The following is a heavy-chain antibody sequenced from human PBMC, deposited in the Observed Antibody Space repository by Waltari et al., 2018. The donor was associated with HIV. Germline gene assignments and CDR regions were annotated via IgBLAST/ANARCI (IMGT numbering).Heavy chain of an antibody. J-gene: IGHJ6*02. V-gene: IGHV4-59*08. D-gene: IGHD3-3*01. CDR3: ARHELSVYYKIYYYCMDV. Sequence: QVHLQESGPGLVKPSETLSLTCNISGGSISSYYWNWIRQPPGKGLEWIGNIFFSGSTSCHPPPKSRVTIALDTSKKQVSLKLSSVSAADTAVYYCARHELSVYYKIYYYCMDVWGQGTTVTVSS. CDR1: GGSISSYY. CDR2: IFFSGST.